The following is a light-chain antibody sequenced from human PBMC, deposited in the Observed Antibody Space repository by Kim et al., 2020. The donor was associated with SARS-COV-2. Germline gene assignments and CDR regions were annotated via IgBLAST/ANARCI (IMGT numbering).Light chain of an antibody. J-gene: IGLJ3*02. CDR3: QVWDNSSDVV. CDR1: NIGSKN. V-gene: IGLV3-21*04. Sequence: SYELTQPPSVSVAPGKAARITCGGNNIGSKNVHWYQQKPGQAPVLVIYYDTDRPSGIPERFSGSNSGNTATLTISRVEAGDEADYYCQVWDNSSDVVFGGGTQLTVL. CDR2: YDT.